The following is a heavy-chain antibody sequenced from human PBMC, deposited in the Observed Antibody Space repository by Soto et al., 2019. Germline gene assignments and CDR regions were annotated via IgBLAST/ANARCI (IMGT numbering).Heavy chain of an antibody. Sequence: QVQLVQSGAEEKKPGASVKVSCKASGYTFSDYAIHWVRQAPGQRPEWMGWINGGNGNTKYSQKFQGRVTITRDTSASTAYMELSSLRSEDTAVYYCARGTPVWFDPWGQGTLVTVSS. J-gene: IGHJ5*02. V-gene: IGHV1-3*05. CDR2: INGGNGNT. CDR3: ARGTPVWFDP. CDR1: GYTFSDYA. D-gene: IGHD3-10*01.